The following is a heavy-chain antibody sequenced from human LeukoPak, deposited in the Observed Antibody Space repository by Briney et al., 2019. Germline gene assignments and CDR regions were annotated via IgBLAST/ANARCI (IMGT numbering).Heavy chain of an antibody. Sequence: LAGGSLRLSCAASGFTFSSFRMTWVRQAPGKGLECVSYISSSTTTIYYADSVKVRFTISRDNAKNSMYLQMNSLRGEDTAVYYCARDYRGEYFASGHFDYWGQGTLVTVSS. J-gene: IGHJ4*02. V-gene: IGHV3-48*01. CDR1: GFTFSSFR. CDR2: ISSSTTTI. D-gene: IGHD3-10*01. CDR3: ARDYRGEYFASGHFDY.